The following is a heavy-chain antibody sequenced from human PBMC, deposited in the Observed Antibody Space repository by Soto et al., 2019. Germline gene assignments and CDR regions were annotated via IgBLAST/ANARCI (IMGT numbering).Heavy chain of an antibody. V-gene: IGHV4-4*07. D-gene: IGHD5-12*01. CDR2: IHSSGTF. CDR3: ARDNIVSKGYGMDV. CDR1: GASIGNAY. Sequence: SETLSLTCTVSGASIGNAYWSWIRQAAGKRLEWIGRIHSSGTFNYNPSLKSRVSISRDTSKNQISLKLSSVTAADTAVYYCARDNIVSKGYGMDVWGQGTAVTVSS. J-gene: IGHJ6*02.